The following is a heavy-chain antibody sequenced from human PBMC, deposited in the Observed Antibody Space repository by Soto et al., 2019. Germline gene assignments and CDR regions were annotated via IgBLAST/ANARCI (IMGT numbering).Heavy chain of an antibody. CDR2: LLYRGTV. Sequence: QVQLQESGPRLVKPSETLSLTCSVSDSSMSPYYWTWFRQAPGKGLEWIGHLLYRGTVTYNPALQGRVTISLDTSKKQVSLQLSSVIAADTAVYYCAREKDFILGGYAFGYWGPGTLVTVSS. D-gene: IGHD1-26*01. J-gene: IGHJ3*01. V-gene: IGHV4-59*01. CDR3: AREKDFILGGYAFGY. CDR1: DSSMSPYY.